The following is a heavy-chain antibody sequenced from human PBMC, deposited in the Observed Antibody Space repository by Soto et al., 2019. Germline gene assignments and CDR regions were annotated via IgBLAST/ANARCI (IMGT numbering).Heavy chain of an antibody. CDR1: GFTFSSYG. CDR3: VKDGSSGWPYFYDMDV. V-gene: IGHV3-30*18. D-gene: IGHD6-19*01. J-gene: IGHJ6*02. Sequence: PVVSLGLSCAASGFTFSSYGMHWVRQAPGEGLEWVAVISYDGRNKYYADAVKGRFTISRDNSKNTLYLQMSSLRAEDTAVYYCVKDGSSGWPYFYDMDVWGQGTTVTVSS. CDR2: ISYDGRNK.